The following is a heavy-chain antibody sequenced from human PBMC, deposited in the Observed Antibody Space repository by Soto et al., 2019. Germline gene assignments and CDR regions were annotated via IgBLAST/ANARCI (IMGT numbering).Heavy chain of an antibody. V-gene: IGHV1-18*01. CDR2: ISAYNGNT. J-gene: IGHJ4*02. CDR3: ARSDSSGGSYYGVDY. D-gene: IGHD1-26*01. CDR1: GGTFSSYT. Sequence: GASVKVSCKASGGTFSSYTISWVRQAPGQGLEWMGWISAYNGNTNYAQKLQGRVTMTTDTSTSTAYMELRSLRSDDTAVYYCARSDSSGGSYYGVDYWGQGTLVTVSS.